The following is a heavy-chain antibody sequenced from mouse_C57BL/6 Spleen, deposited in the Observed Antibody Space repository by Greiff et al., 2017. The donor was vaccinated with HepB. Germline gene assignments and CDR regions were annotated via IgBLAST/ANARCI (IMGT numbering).Heavy chain of an antibody. CDR3: AKLGEDY. Sequence: VQLQQSGPELVKPGASVKISCKASGYTFTDYYMNWVKQSHGKSLEWIGDINPNNGGTSYNQKFKSKATLTVDKSSSTAYMELRSLTSEDSAVYYCAKLGEDYWGQGTTLTVSS. CDR2: INPNNGGT. CDR1: GYTFTDYY. D-gene: IGHD4-1*01. V-gene: IGHV1-26*01. J-gene: IGHJ2*01.